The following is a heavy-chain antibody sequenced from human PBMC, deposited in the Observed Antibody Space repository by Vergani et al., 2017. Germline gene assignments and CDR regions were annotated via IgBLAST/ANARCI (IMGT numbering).Heavy chain of an antibody. V-gene: IGHV4-59*01. CDR2: IYYSGST. CDR1: GGSISSYY. D-gene: IGHD1-26*01. J-gene: IGHJ6*02. CDR3: TTDENLVGATSDYYYYYGMDV. Sequence: QVQLQESGPGLVKPSETLSLTCTVSGGSISSYYWSWIRQPPGKGLEWIGYIYYSGSTNYNPSLKSRVTISVDTSKNQFSLKLSSVTAADTAVYYCTTDENLVGATSDYYYYYGMDVWGQGTTVTVSS.